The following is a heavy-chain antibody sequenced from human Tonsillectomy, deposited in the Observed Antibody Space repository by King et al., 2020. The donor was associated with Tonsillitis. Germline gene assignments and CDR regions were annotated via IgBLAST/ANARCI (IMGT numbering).Heavy chain of an antibody. V-gene: IGHV3-9*01. CDR1: GFTFDDYA. Sequence: QLVQSGGGLVQPGRSLRLSCAASGFTFDDYAMHWVRQAPGKGLEWVSGISWNSGSIGYADSVKGRFTISRDNAKNSLYLQMNSLRAEDTALYYCAKDIRDTAMAGLFDYWGQGTLVTASS. D-gene: IGHD5-18*01. J-gene: IGHJ4*02. CDR2: ISWNSGSI. CDR3: AKDIRDTAMAGLFDY.